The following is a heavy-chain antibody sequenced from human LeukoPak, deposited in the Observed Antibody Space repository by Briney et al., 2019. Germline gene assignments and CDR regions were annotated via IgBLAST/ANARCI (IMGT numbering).Heavy chain of an antibody. CDR3: AILPGGSYGPDFDF. Sequence: ASVKVSCTASGYSFTSYDIKWVRQATGQGLEWMGWTNLNRGNTGYDQKFQGRVTMTRTTSISTAYMEVSSLSSEGTAVYYRAILPGGSYGPDFDFGREETL. J-gene: IGHJ4*02. CDR1: GYSFTSYD. D-gene: IGHD5-18*01. V-gene: IGHV1-8*01. CDR2: TNLNRGNT.